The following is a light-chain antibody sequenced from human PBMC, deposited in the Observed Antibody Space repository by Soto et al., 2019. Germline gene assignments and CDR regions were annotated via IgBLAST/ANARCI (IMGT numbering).Light chain of an antibody. Sequence: EIVVTQSPATLSVSPGERATLSCRTSQSVSSHVAWYQQKPGQAPRLLIHGASTRATAIPARFSGSGSGTEFTLTIISPQSEDLAVYHCQQYNNWPGWTFGQGTKVEIK. CDR2: GAS. V-gene: IGKV3-15*01. CDR1: QSVSSH. CDR3: QQYNNWPGWT. J-gene: IGKJ1*01.